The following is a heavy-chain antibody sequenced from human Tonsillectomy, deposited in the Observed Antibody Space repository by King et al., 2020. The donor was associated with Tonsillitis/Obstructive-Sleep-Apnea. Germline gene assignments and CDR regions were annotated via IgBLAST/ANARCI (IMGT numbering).Heavy chain of an antibody. Sequence: VQLVESGGGLVQPGGSLRLSCVASGFTFSSYAMTWVRQAPGKGLEWISTISNSGDGTYYADSVKGRFTLSRDNSKSTLYLQMNSLRAEDTAVYYCAKVIVVVPWRYYFDYWGQGTLVTVSS. D-gene: IGHD2-21*01. CDR2: ISNSGDGT. V-gene: IGHV3-23*04. CDR3: AKVIVVVPWRYYFDY. CDR1: GFTFSSYA. J-gene: IGHJ4*02.